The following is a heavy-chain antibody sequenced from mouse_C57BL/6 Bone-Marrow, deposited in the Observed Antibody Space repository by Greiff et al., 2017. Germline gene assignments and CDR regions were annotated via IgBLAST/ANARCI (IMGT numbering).Heavy chain of an antibody. D-gene: IGHD2-4*01. CDR2: IYPGGGYT. V-gene: IGHV1-63*01. CDR3: AREGLRRGGFAY. CDR1: GYTFTNYW. Sequence: QVHVKQSGAELVRPGTSVKMSCKASGYTFTNYWIGWAKQRPGHGLEWIGDIYPGGGYTNYNEKFKGKATLTADKSSSTAYMQFSSLTSEDSAIYYCAREGLRRGGFAYWGQGTLVTVSA. J-gene: IGHJ3*01.